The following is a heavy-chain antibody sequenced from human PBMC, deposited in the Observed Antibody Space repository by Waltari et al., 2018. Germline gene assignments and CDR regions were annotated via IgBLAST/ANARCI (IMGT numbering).Heavy chain of an antibody. CDR3: ARPRSVAFFDY. CDR1: GLFLRSYE. J-gene: IGHJ4*02. V-gene: IGHV3-48*03. Sequence: EVQLLESGGGLGQPGGSLRLSLAASGLFLRSYEMNWVRQAPGKGLEWLSYISSSGSTLYYADSVKGRFTISRDNTKNSLYLQMNSLRAEDTGVYYCARPRSVAFFDYWGQGTLVTVSS. D-gene: IGHD5-12*01. CDR2: ISSSGSTL.